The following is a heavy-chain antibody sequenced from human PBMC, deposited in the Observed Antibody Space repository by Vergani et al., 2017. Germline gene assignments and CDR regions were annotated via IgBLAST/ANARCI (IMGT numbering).Heavy chain of an antibody. D-gene: IGHD3-10*01. CDR1: GASVNSYY. J-gene: IGHJ4*02. V-gene: IGHV4-59*02. Sequence: QVKLQESCPGLVKPSETLSLTCTVSGASVNSYYWSWIRQPPGKGLEWMGYVSFRRDTLYDPSVKGRMTISLNTSSNQFSLYLTSVTAADTAVYYCARSRIYYGAGSPDYWGQGTLGTVSS. CDR2: VSFRRDT. CDR3: ARSRIYYGAGSPDY.